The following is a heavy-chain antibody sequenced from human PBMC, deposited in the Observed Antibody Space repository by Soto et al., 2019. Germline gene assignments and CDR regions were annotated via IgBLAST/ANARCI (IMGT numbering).Heavy chain of an antibody. CDR3: ARGGGNPASTNDF. J-gene: IGHJ4*02. Sequence: QVQLQQWGGGLLKPSETLSLTCGLHRGSFSYFHWSWIRQPPGKGLEWIGEIHSSGSTNYNPSLRSRVPMSIDTSAMQFSLTLYSVTAADPAVYYCARGGGNPASTNDFWGQGALVTVSS. CDR1: RGSFSYFH. V-gene: IGHV4-34*01. D-gene: IGHD3-16*01. CDR2: IHSSGST.